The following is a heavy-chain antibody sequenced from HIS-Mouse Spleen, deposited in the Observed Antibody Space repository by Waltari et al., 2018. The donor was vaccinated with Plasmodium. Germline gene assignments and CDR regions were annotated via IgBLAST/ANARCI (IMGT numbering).Heavy chain of an antibody. CDR2: IYSGGST. Sequence: EVQLVESGGGLVQPGGSLRLSGAASGFTVSGNYMSWVRQAPGKGLEWVSVIYSGGSTYYADSVKGRFTISRDNSNNTLYLQMNSLRAGDTAVYYCATPRVGGSYFDYWGQGTLVTVSS. D-gene: IGHD1-26*01. CDR3: ATPRVGGSYFDY. CDR1: GFTVSGNY. V-gene: IGHV3-66*01. J-gene: IGHJ4*02.